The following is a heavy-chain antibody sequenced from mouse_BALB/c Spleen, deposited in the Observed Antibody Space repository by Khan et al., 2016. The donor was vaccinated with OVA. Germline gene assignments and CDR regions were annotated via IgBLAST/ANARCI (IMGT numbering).Heavy chain of an antibody. CDR1: EYTFTTYV. CDR3: ARGMGLLRGAMDY. J-gene: IGHJ4*01. Sequence: IQLVQSGPELIKPGASVKMSCKASEYTFTTYVIHWVKQKPGQGLEWFGYINPYNDDTKYNEKFKDKATLTSAKSSTTAYMEFSSLTSEDSAVFYCARGMGLLRGAMDYWGQGTSVTVSS. V-gene: IGHV1S136*01. CDR2: INPYNDDT. D-gene: IGHD2-3*01.